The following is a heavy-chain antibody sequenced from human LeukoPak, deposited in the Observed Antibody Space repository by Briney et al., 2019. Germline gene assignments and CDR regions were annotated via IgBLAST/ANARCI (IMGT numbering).Heavy chain of an antibody. CDR1: GYTFTGYY. CDR2: INPSGGST. Sequence: ASVKVSCKASGYTFTGYYIHWVRQAPGQGLEWMGIINPSGGSTSYAQKFQGRVTMTRDTSTSTVYMELSSLRSEDTAVYYCARQYCSGGSCTFYYYDSSGYFDYWGQGTLVTVSS. D-gene: IGHD3-22*01. J-gene: IGHJ4*02. V-gene: IGHV1-46*01. CDR3: ARQYCSGGSCTFYYYDSSGYFDY.